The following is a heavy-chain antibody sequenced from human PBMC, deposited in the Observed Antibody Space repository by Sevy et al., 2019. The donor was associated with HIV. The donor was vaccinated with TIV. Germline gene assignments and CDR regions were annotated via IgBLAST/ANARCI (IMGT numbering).Heavy chain of an antibody. CDR3: ARVRYNYGSYYFDY. J-gene: IGHJ4*02. CDR2: ISSRGSHI. Sequence: GGSLRLSCAASTFTFSDYYMTWIRQAPGKGLESVSYISSRGSHIYYADSVKGRLTISRDNAKNSLYLQMNSLRAEDTAVYYCARVRYNYGSYYFDYWGQGTLVTVSS. CDR1: TFTFSDYY. V-gene: IGHV3-11*01. D-gene: IGHD5-18*01.